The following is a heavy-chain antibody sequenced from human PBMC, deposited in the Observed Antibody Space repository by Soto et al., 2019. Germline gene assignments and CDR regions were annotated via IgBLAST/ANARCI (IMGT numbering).Heavy chain of an antibody. CDR1: GFTFSVYN. J-gene: IGHJ4*02. CDR3: ARRSLLAGSLFAY. Sequence: GGSLRLSCAASGFTFSVYNMNWVRQAPGEGLEWVSSISSSSNYIYDADSVKGRFAVSRDNAKNSLYLQMNSLRAEDTAVYFCARRSLLAGSLFAYWAQGASVTVSS. CDR2: ISSSSNYI. V-gene: IGHV3-21*01. D-gene: IGHD6-19*01.